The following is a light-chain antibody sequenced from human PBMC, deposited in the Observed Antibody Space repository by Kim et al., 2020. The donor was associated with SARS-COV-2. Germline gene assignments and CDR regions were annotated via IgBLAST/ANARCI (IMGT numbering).Light chain of an antibody. CDR2: GNS. CDR1: SSNIGAGYD. CDR3: QSYDSSLSGYV. V-gene: IGLV1-40*01. Sequence: QLVLTQPPSVSGAPGQRVTISCTGSSSNIGAGYDVHWCQQLPGTAPKLLIYGNSNRPSGVPDRFSGSKSGTSASLAITGLRAEDEADYYCQSYDSSLSGYVFGTGTKVTVL. J-gene: IGLJ1*01.